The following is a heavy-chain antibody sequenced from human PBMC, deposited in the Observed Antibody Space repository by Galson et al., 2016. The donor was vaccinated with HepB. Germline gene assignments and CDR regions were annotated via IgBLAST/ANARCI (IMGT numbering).Heavy chain of an antibody. Sequence: SLRLSCAASGFTFSGYSMNWVRQAPGKGLEWVSYISSSSSYIYYADSVKGRFTISRDNAKNSLYLQMNSLRAEDTAVYYCARAVSWDYGDYAGYWGQGTLVTVSS. CDR3: ARAVSWDYGDYAGY. J-gene: IGHJ4*02. V-gene: IGHV3-21*01. CDR2: ISSSSSYI. CDR1: GFTFSGYS. D-gene: IGHD4-17*01.